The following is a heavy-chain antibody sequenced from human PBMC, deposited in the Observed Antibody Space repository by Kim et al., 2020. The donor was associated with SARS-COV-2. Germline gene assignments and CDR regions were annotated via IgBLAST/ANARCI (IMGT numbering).Heavy chain of an antibody. Sequence: GGSLRLSCAASGFTFSSYWMSWVRQAPGKGLEWVANIKQDGSEKYYVDSVKGRFTISRDNAKNSLYLQMNSLRAEETAVYYCARDWVQLWSDAFDIWGQGTMVTASS. CDR2: IKQDGSEK. D-gene: IGHD5-18*01. CDR1: GFTFSSYW. V-gene: IGHV3-7*01. CDR3: ARDWVQLWSDAFDI. J-gene: IGHJ3*02.